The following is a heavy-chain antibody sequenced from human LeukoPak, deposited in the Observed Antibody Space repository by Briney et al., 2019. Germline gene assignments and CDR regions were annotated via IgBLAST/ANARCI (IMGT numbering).Heavy chain of an antibody. CDR1: GGSISSSGYY. J-gene: IGHJ4*02. V-gene: IGHV4-39*01. Sequence: PSETLSLTCTASGGSISSSGYYWGWIRQPPGKGLVWIASINYSGTTYYNPSLKSRVTISEDRSKNQFSLKLSSVTAADTAVYYCARLRDGRWLLEYWGQGTLVTVSS. CDR3: ARLRDGRWLLEY. D-gene: IGHD5-24*01. CDR2: INYSGTT.